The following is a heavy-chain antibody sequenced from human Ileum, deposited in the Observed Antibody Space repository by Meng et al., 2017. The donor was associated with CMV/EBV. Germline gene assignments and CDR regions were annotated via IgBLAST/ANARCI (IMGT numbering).Heavy chain of an antibody. CDR1: GLTFDDYA. CDR3: AKALGSTVMGSSAIDV. J-gene: IGHJ6*02. Sequence: GGSLRLSCAASGLTFDDYAMHWVRQPPGRGLEWVSGISWNSATIGYAESVKGRFTMSRDNAKNTLYLEMNSLRREDTAFYYCAKALGSTVMGSSAIDVWGQGTVVTVSS. D-gene: IGHD4-11*01. V-gene: IGHV3-9*01. CDR2: ISWNSATI.